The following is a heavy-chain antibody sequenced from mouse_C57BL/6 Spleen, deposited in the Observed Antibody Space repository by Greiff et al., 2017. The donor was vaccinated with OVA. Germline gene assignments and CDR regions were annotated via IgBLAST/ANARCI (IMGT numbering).Heavy chain of an antibody. Sequence: QVQLQQSGAELVKPGASVKISCKASGYAFSSYWMNWVKQRPGKGLEWIGQIYPGDGDTNYNGKFKGKATLTADKSSSTAYMQLSSLTSEDSAVYFCARPGDGYDEYYFDGWGKGTTLTVAS. CDR2: IYPGDGDT. CDR1: GYAFSSYW. CDR3: ARPGDGYDEYYFDG. D-gene: IGHD2-2*01. V-gene: IGHV1-80*01. J-gene: IGHJ2*01.